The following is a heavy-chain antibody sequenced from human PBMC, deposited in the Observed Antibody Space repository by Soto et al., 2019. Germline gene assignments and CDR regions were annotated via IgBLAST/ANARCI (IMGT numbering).Heavy chain of an antibody. Sequence: SGPTLVYPTQTLTLTCSCSGFSLITYGVGVGWIRQPPGKALEWLALIYWDDDKRYSPSLKSRLTITRDTSKNQVVLTMTNMDPVDTATYYCAHSGDYQAFDIWGQGTLVTVSS. CDR2: IYWDDDK. V-gene: IGHV2-5*02. J-gene: IGHJ3*02. CDR3: AHSGDYQAFDI. D-gene: IGHD4-17*01. CDR1: GFSLITYGVG.